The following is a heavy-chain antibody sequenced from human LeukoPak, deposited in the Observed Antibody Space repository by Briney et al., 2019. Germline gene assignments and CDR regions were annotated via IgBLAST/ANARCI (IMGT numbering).Heavy chain of an antibody. D-gene: IGHD5-18*01. CDR1: GFSLSTSGVG. CDR2: IYWNDDK. Sequence: SGPTLVKPTQTLTLTCTFSGFSLSTSGVGVGWIRQPPGKALEWLALIYWNDDKRYSPSLKSRLTITKDTSKNQVLLTMANMDPVDTATYYCAHASLKLSFDPWGQGTLVTVSS. V-gene: IGHV2-5*01. CDR3: AHASLKLSFDP. J-gene: IGHJ5*02.